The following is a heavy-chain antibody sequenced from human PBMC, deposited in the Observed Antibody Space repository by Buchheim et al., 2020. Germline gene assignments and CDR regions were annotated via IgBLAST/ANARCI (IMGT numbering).Heavy chain of an antibody. J-gene: IGHJ5*02. Sequence: QVQLQQWGAGLLKPSETLSLTCAVYGGSFSGYYWSWIRQPPGKGLEWIGEINHSVSTNYNPSLKRRCTISVDTSKNQFSMKLSSVTAADTAVYYCARGCGREEAGYSSSDWFDPWGQGTL. CDR2: INHSVST. D-gene: IGHD6-13*01. CDR3: ARGCGREEAGYSSSDWFDP. CDR1: GGSFSGYY. V-gene: IGHV4-34*01.